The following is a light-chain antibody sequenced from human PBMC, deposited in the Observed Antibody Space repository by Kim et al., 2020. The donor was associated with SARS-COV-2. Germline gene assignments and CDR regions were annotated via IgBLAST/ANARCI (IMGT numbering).Light chain of an antibody. J-gene: IGKJ1*01. CDR2: DAS. V-gene: IGKV1-27*01. CDR3: QKYDGAPWT. Sequence: GDRVTITCRTSQFISHYLAWYQQKPXKVPQLLIYDASTLQPGVPSRFSGTASGTEFTLTINSLQPEDVATYYCQKYDGAPWTFGQGTKVDI. CDR1: QFISHY.